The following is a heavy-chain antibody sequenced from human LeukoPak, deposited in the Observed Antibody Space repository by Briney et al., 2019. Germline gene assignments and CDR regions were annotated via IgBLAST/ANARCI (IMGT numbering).Heavy chain of an antibody. Sequence: PSETLSLTWTVSGGSISSYYWSWIRQPAGKGREWIERIYTSGSTNYNPSLKSRVTMSVDTSKNQFSLKLSSVTAADTAVYYCARASSVVAAYYWGQGTLVSVSS. D-gene: IGHD6-13*01. CDR2: IYTSGST. V-gene: IGHV4-4*07. CDR1: GGSISSYY. CDR3: ARASSVVAAYY. J-gene: IGHJ4*01.